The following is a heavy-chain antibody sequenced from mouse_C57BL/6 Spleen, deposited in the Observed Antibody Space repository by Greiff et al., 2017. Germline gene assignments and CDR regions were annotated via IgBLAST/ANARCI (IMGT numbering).Heavy chain of an antibody. D-gene: IGHD2-13*01. CDR1: GYTFTSYW. J-gene: IGHJ4*01. V-gene: IGHV1-55*01. Sequence: QVQLQQSGAELVKPGASVKMSCKASGYTFTSYWITWVKQRPGQGLEWIGDIYPGSGSTNYNEKFKSKATLTVDTSSSTAYMQLSSLTSEDSAVYYGARRPCGEAMDYWGQGTSVTVPS. CDR2: IYPGSGST. CDR3: ARRPCGEAMDY.